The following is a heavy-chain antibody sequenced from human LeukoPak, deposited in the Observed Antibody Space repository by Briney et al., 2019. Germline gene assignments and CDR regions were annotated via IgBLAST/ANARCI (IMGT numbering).Heavy chain of an antibody. J-gene: IGHJ4*02. CDR1: GFSLTTDG. V-gene: IGHV3-33*01. CDR2: IWYDGSKK. Sequence: PVRSLRLSCAASGFSLTTDGTHWLRQAPGEGVEWVAVIWYDGSKKFYGDSVKGRFTVSRDTSENTMYLQMNTLRAEDTAVYYCARDGGSGIDYWGQGTLVTVYS. D-gene: IGHD3-10*01. CDR3: ARDGGSGIDY.